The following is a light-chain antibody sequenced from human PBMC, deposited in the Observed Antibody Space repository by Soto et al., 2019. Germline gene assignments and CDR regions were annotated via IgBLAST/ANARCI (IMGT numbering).Light chain of an antibody. CDR3: QTWGTGLVV. V-gene: IGLV1-40*01. CDR2: ANT. CDR1: SSNIGAGYA. J-gene: IGLJ2*01. Sequence: QSVLTQPPSVSGAPGQRVTISCTGSSSNIGAGYAVHWYQHLPGTAPKLLIYANTNRPSGVPDRFSDSESGTSASLAITGLQAEDEADYYCQTWGTGLVVFGGGTKLTVL.